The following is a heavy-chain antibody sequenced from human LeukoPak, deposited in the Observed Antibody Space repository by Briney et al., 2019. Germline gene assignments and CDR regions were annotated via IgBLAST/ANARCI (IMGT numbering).Heavy chain of an antibody. CDR2: IKQDGSEK. CDR3: ARDSHCSSTSCYLYYYYGMDV. CDR1: GFTFSSYW. Sequence: GGSLRLSCAASGFTFSSYWMSWVRQAPGKGLEWVANIKQDGSEKYYVDSVKGRFTISRDNAKNSLYLQMNSLRAEDTAVYYCARDSHCSSTSCYLYYYYGMDVWGQGTTVTVSS. D-gene: IGHD2-2*01. J-gene: IGHJ6*02. V-gene: IGHV3-7*01.